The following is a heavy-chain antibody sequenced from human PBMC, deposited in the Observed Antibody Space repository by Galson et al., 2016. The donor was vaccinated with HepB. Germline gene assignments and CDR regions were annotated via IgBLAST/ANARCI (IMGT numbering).Heavy chain of an antibody. CDR2: IYYSGST. CDR1: GGSVTSGSYF. V-gene: IGHV4-61*01. J-gene: IGHJ4*02. D-gene: IGHD2-15*01. CDR3: ARGRGRTYYFDY. Sequence: SETLSLTCNVSGGSVTSGSYFWSWIRQPPGKGLEWIGYIYYSGSTNYNPSLKSRITISEGTTKSQFSLKLTSVTAEDTAVYYCARGRGRTYYFDYWGQGTLVTVSS.